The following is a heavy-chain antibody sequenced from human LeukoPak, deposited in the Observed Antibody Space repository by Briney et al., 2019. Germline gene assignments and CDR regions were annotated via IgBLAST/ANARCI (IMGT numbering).Heavy chain of an antibody. V-gene: IGHV4-59*01. J-gene: IGHJ5*02. CDR1: GDSISSYY. Sequence: SETLSLTCTVSGDSISSYYWSWIRQPPGKGLEWIGYIFYSGTTNYNPSLKSRVTISVDMSKNQFSLRLSSVAAADAAVYYCARVRDLYSSGWYWFDPWGQGTLVTVSS. CDR3: ARVRDLYSSGWYWFDP. CDR2: IFYSGTT. D-gene: IGHD6-19*01.